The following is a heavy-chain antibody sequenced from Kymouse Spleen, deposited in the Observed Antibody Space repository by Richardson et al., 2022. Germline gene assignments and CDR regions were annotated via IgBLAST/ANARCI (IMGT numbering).Heavy chain of an antibody. J-gene: IGHJ4*02. CDR1: GGSISSSSYY. Sequence: QLQLQESGPGLVKPSETLSLTCTVSGGSISSSSYYWGWIRQPPGKGLEWIGSIYYSGSTYYNPSLKSRVTISVDTSKNQFSLKLSSVTAADTAVYYCARPSYYYGSGSYKDYWGQGTLVTVSS. CDR3: ARPSYYYGSGSYKDY. V-gene: IGHV4-39*01. D-gene: IGHD3-10*01. CDR2: IYYSGST.